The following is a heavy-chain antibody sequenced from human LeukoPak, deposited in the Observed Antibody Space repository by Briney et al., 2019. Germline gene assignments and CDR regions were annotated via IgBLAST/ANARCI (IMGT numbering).Heavy chain of an antibody. CDR2: INSDGSST. Sequence: GGSLRLSCAASGFTFSNYWMSWVRQAPGKGLVWVSRINSDGSSTSYADSVKGRFTISRDNAKNTLYLQMNSLRAEDTAVYYCARDGGIAAAGAFDIWGQGTMVTVSS. CDR3: ARDGGIAAAGAFDI. J-gene: IGHJ3*02. CDR1: GFTFSNYW. D-gene: IGHD6-13*01. V-gene: IGHV3-74*01.